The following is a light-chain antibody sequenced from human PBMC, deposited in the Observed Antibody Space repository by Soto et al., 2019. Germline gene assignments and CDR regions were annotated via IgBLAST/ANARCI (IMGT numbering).Light chain of an antibody. CDR1: QSLDKNN. Sequence: EIVLTQSPGTLSLSPGERVTLSCWASQSLDKNNLVWYQQKPGQSPRLLIYGASRRATGIPDRFSGSGSGTDLTLTISRLEAEDFAVYFCHHYANSIWTFGQGTKVEIK. V-gene: IGKV3-20*01. J-gene: IGKJ1*01. CDR2: GAS. CDR3: HHYANSIWT.